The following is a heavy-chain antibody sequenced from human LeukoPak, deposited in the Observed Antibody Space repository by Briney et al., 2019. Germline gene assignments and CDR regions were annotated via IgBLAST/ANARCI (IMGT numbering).Heavy chain of an antibody. D-gene: IGHD2-15*01. V-gene: IGHV3-73*01. Sequence: GGSLRLSCAASGFTFSGPDMHWVRQASGKGLEWVGRIKSKAENYATAYAASMKGRFTISRDDSKNTAFLQMSSLKTEDTAVYYCFSRDCSGGSCYPRKWGQGTRVTVSS. CDR2: IKSKAENYAT. J-gene: IGHJ4*02. CDR1: GFTFSGPD. CDR3: FSRDCSGGSCYPRK.